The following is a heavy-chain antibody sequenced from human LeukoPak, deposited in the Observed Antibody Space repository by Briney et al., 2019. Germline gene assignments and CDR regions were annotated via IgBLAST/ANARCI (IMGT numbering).Heavy chain of an antibody. CDR3: ARLYYDFWSGYYTWWFNP. CDR2: INHSGST. CDR1: GGSFSDYY. D-gene: IGHD3-3*01. Sequence: SETLSLTCAIYGGSFSDYYWSWIRQPPGKGLEWIGEINHSGSTSYNPSLESRVTISVDTSKNQFSLKLSSVTAADTAVYYCARLYYDFWSGYYTWWFNPWGQGTLVTVSS. V-gene: IGHV4-34*01. J-gene: IGHJ5*02.